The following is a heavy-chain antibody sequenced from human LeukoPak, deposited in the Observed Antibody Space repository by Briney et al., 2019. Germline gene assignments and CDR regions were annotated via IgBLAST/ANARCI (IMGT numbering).Heavy chain of an antibody. J-gene: IGHJ4*02. CDR2: ISPDGSST. CDR1: GFAFSDYG. Sequence: PGGSLRLSCVASGFAFSDYGMDWVRQAPGKGLEWVAVISPDGSSTYYADSVKGRFTISRDNSKNTLYLQMNSLRAEDTAVYYCARDLKAVSATGDWGQGTLVTVSS. V-gene: IGHV3-30*03. D-gene: IGHD6-19*01. CDR3: ARDLKAVSATGD.